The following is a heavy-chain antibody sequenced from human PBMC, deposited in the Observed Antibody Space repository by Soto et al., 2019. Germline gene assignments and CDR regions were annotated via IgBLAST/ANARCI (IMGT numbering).Heavy chain of an antibody. D-gene: IGHD3-3*01. V-gene: IGHV3-23*01. Sequence: GSLRLSCAASGFTFSSYAMSWVRQAPGKGLEWVSAISGSGGSTYYADSVKGRFTISRDNSKNTLYLQMNSLRAEGTAVYYCAKPDDFWSGYYLPEYFQHWGQGTLVTVSS. J-gene: IGHJ1*01. CDR2: ISGSGGST. CDR3: AKPDDFWSGYYLPEYFQH. CDR1: GFTFSSYA.